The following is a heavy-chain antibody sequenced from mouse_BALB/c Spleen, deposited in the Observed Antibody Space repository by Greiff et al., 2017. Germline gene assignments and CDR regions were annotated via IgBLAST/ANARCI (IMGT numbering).Heavy chain of an antibody. CDR2: IRLKSNNYAT. CDR3: TSPSHYVYWYFDV. V-gene: IGHV6-6*02. Sequence: EVKLQESGGGLVQPGGSMKLSCVASGFTFSNYWMNWVRQSPEKGLEWVAEIRLKSNNYATHYAESVKGRFTISRDDSKSSVYLQMNNLRAEDTGTYYCTSPSHYVYWYFDVWGAGTTVTVSS. D-gene: IGHD1-1*02. J-gene: IGHJ1*01. CDR1: GFTFSNYW.